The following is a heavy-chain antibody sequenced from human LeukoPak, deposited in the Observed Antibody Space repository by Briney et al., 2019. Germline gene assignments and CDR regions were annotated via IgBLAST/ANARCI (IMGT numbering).Heavy chain of an antibody. CDR3: AKASYSGIAAASISFDY. CDR1: GFTFDDYA. Sequence: GGSLRLSCAASGFTFDDYAMHWARQAPGEGLEWVSGISWNSGSIGYADSVKGRFTISRDNAKNSLYLQMNSLRAEDTALYYCAKASYSGIAAASISFDYWGQGTLVTVSS. V-gene: IGHV3-9*01. CDR2: ISWNSGSI. J-gene: IGHJ4*02. D-gene: IGHD6-13*01.